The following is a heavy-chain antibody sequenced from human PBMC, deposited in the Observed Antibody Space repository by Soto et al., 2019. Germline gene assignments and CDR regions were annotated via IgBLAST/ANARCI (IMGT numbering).Heavy chain of an antibody. J-gene: IGHJ3*02. CDR2: IIPIFGTA. Sequence: QVQLVQSGAEVKKPWSSVKVSCKASGGTFSSYAISWVRQAPGQGLEWMGGIIPIFGTANYAQKFQGRVTITADESTTKAYMELSSLRSEDTAVYYCARRIYWELRAFDIWGQGTMVTVSS. D-gene: IGHD1-26*01. CDR1: GGTFSSYA. V-gene: IGHV1-69*01. CDR3: ARRIYWELRAFDI.